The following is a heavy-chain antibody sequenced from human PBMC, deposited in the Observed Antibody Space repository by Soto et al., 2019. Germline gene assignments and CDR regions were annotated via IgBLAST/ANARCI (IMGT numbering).Heavy chain of an antibody. J-gene: IGHJ4*01. CDR3: XXXXXXXXXXVDY. CDR2: ISVDGSGK. Sequence: QVQLVESGGGVVQPGRSLRLSCEASGFTFDTXXXXXXXXXXXXXXEWVALISVDGSGKHYADSVKGRFTISRDNSRXXXXXXXXXXXXXXXXXXXXXXXXXXXXXXVDYWGHGTLVTVSP. CDR1: GFTFDTXX. V-gene: IGHV3-30*03.